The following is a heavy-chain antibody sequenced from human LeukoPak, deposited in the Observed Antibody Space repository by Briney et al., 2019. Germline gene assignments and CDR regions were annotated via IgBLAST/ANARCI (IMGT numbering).Heavy chain of an antibody. J-gene: IGHJ4*01. V-gene: IGHV3-74*01. CDR2: ADGGGSST. CDR3: ARGPGRSGGAYVGDY. D-gene: IGHD3-3*01. Sequence: PGGSLRPSCAASGFTFSTHWMHWVRQVPGRGPVWVSRADGGGSSTSYADSVKGRFSISRDNAKSTLYLQMNGLRAEDTAVYYCARGPGRSGGAYVGDYWGHGTLVTVSS. CDR1: GFTFSTHW.